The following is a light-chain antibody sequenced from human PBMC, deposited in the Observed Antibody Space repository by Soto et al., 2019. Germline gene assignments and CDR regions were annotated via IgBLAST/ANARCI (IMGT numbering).Light chain of an antibody. Sequence: QSALTQPASVSGSPGQSITISCTGTSSDFGAYKHVSWYQHHPGKAPKLLIYEVSNRPSGVSNRFSGSKSGYTASLTISGLQAQDEADYYCNSKTTSGNRVLGNGTKVT. CDR3: NSKTTSGNRV. V-gene: IGLV2-14*01. J-gene: IGLJ1*01. CDR2: EVS. CDR1: SSDFGAYKH.